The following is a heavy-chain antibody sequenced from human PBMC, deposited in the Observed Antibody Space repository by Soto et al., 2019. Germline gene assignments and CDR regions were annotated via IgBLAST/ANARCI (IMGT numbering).Heavy chain of an antibody. CDR1: GGSISSGGYY. Sequence: SETLSLTCTVSGGSISSGGYYWSWIRQHPGKGLEWIGYSYYSGSTYYKPSRKSRVTISVDTSKNQFSLKLSSVTAADTAVYYCARDSGDSSGFHYYYGMDVWGQGTTVTVSS. D-gene: IGHD3-22*01. V-gene: IGHV4-31*03. CDR3: ARDSGDSSGFHYYYGMDV. J-gene: IGHJ6*02. CDR2: SYYSGST.